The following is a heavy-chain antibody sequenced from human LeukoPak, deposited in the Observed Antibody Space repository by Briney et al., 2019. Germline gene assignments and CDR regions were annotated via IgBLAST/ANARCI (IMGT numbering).Heavy chain of an antibody. V-gene: IGHV4-39*07. Sequence: SETLSLTCTVSGGPISSSSYYWGWIRQPPGKGLEWIGSIYYSGSTYYNPSLKSRVTISVDTSKNQFSLKLSSVTAADTAVYYCARGGDGDYEVVPGVDYWGQGTLVTVSS. CDR2: IYYSGST. CDR3: ARGGDGDYEVVPGVDY. D-gene: IGHD2-21*02. J-gene: IGHJ4*02. CDR1: GGPISSSSYY.